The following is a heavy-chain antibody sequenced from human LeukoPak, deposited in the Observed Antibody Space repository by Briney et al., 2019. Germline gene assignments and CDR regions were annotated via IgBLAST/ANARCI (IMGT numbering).Heavy chain of an antibody. V-gene: IGHV3-43*02. Sequence: GGSLRLSCVTSKFIFDEYAMHWVRQAPGKGLEWVSLISGDGSHTYYADSVRGRFTMAKTNNNSLYLQMNSLRTEDTASYYCARGLYCTSPTCYDYYGMDVWGQGTTVTVSS. CDR2: ISGDGSHT. CDR1: KFIFDEYA. D-gene: IGHD2-2*01. CDR3: ARGLYCTSPTCYDYYGMDV. J-gene: IGHJ6*02.